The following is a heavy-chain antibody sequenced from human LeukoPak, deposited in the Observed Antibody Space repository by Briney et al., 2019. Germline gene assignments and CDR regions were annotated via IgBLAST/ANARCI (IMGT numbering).Heavy chain of an antibody. J-gene: IGHJ4*02. CDR3: ARVSSGWDYFDY. V-gene: IGHV3-23*01. CDR2: ISGSGGST. Sequence: GRSLRLSCAASGFTFSSYAMSWVRQAPGKGLEWVSAISGSGGSTYYADSVKGRFTISRDNSKNTLHLQMNSLRAEDTAVYYCARVSSGWDYFDYWGQGTLVTVSS. CDR1: GFTFSSYA. D-gene: IGHD6-19*01.